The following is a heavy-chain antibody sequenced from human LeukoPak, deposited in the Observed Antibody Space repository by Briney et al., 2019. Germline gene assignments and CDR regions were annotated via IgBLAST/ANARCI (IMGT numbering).Heavy chain of an antibody. CDR2: ISYYGDT. CDR1: GGSISSSSYY. CDR3: ARLGGDCSTISCYGLVDY. D-gene: IGHD2-2*01. J-gene: IGHJ4*02. Sequence: PSETLSLTCTVSGGSISSSSYYWGWIRQPPGKGLDWIGSISYYGDTYYNPSLKSRVTISVDTPKNQFSLKLTSVTAADTAIYYCARLGGDCSTISCYGLVDYWGQGTLVTVSS. V-gene: IGHV4-39*01.